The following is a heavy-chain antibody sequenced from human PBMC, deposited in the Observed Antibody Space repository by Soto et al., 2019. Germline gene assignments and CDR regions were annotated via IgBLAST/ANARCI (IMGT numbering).Heavy chain of an antibody. CDR1: GGSFSGYY. CDR3: ARPSYALNWDFHYGMQV. V-gene: IGHV4-34*01. D-gene: IGHD2-2*01. J-gene: IGHJ6*02. CDR2: INQSGNT. Sequence: SETLSLTCAVSGGSFSGYYWTWIRQIPGKGLEWIGEINQSGNTKYNPSLMSRVTMSVDTSRNQFSLKLRSVTAAVTAVYYCARPSYALNWDFHYGMQVWGQGTSVTVSS.